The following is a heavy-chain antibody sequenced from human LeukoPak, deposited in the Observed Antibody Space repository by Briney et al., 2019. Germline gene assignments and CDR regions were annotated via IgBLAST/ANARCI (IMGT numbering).Heavy chain of an antibody. D-gene: IGHD6-13*01. Sequence: HPGGSLRLSCAASGFTFSSYWMSWVRQAPGKGLEWVSYISSSGNIIYYADSVKGRFTISRDNAKNSLYLQMNSLRVEDTAVYYCARDIHIIAAAGRFDYWGQGTLVTVSS. CDR1: GFTFSSYW. J-gene: IGHJ4*02. CDR2: ISSSGNII. V-gene: IGHV3-48*04. CDR3: ARDIHIIAAAGRFDY.